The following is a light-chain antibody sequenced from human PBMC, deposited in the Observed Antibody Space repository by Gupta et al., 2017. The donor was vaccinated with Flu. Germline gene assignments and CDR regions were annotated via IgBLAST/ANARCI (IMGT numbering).Light chain of an antibody. Sequence: QSVLTQPPSVSAAPRQRVTISCSGSSSNIGGHYVSWYQHVPGTAPKLLIYEDDKRPSGIPDRFSASKSGTTATLDITGLQTGDEADYFCGTWDRSLSAGGFGGGTKLTVL. J-gene: IGLJ3*02. CDR2: EDD. CDR1: SSNIGGHY. V-gene: IGLV1-51*02. CDR3: GTWDRSLSAGG.